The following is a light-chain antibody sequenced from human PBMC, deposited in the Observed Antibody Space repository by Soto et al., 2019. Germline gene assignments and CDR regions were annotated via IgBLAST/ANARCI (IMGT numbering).Light chain of an antibody. CDR1: QSISTN. CDR3: HQYNNWPPYT. V-gene: IGKV3-15*01. Sequence: EIVMTQSPATLSVFPGERATLSCRASQSISTNLAWYQQKPGRAPRLLIYGASARATGIPARFSGGGSGTEFTLTISSLQSEDFAVYYCHQYNNWPPYTFGQGTKLEIK. J-gene: IGKJ2*01. CDR2: GAS.